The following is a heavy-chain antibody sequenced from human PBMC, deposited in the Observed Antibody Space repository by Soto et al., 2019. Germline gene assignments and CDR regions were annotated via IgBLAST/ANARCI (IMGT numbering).Heavy chain of an antibody. J-gene: IGHJ6*02. CDR3: AVLPAAPQKYGMDV. Sequence: QVQLVESGGGRVQPGRSLRLSCAASGFTFSSYAMHWVRQAPGKGLEWVAVISYDGSNKYYADSVKVRFTISRDNSKKTLYLQMNSLRAEDTAVYYCAVLPAAPQKYGMDVWGQGTTVTVSS. V-gene: IGHV3-30-3*01. D-gene: IGHD2-2*01. CDR2: ISYDGSNK. CDR1: GFTFSSYA.